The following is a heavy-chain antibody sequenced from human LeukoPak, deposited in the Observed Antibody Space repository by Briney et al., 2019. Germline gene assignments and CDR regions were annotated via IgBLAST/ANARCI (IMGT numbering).Heavy chain of an antibody. V-gene: IGHV4-34*01. D-gene: IGHD4-17*01. Sequence: KPSETLSLTCAVYGGSFSDYYWSWIRQPPGKGLEWIGEIHHSGRTNYNPSLKSRVTISIDTSKKQFSVRLSSVTAADTAIYYCARGGHGDYPDYWGQGTLVTVSS. J-gene: IGHJ4*02. CDR2: IHHSGRT. CDR1: GGSFSDYY. CDR3: ARGGHGDYPDY.